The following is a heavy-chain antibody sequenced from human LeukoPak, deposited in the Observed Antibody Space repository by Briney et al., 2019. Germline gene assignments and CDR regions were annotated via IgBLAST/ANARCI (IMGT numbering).Heavy chain of an antibody. CDR3: ARSGYSSSWYLHYYYYYYMDV. V-gene: IGHV4-39*01. CDR1: GDSISTSSYY. D-gene: IGHD6-13*01. Sequence: SETLSLTCSVSGDSISTSSYYWGWIRQPPGKGLEWIGTIYYSGSTYYNPSLTSRVTISVDTSKNQFSLKLSSVTAADTAVYYCARSGYSSSWYLHYYYYYYMDVWGKGTTVTVSS. CDR2: IYYSGST. J-gene: IGHJ6*03.